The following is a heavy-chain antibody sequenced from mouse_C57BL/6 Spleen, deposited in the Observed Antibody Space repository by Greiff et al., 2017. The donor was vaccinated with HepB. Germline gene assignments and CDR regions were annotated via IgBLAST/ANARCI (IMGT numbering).Heavy chain of an antibody. CDR1: GFTFSNYW. D-gene: IGHD2-1*01. CDR2: IRLKSDNYAT. J-gene: IGHJ3*01. Sequence: EVKLVESGGGLVQPGGSMKLSCVASGFTFSNYWMNWVRQSPEKGLEWVAQIRLKSDNYATHYAESVKGRFTISRDDSKSSVYLQMNNLRAEDTGIYYCTGQALLGSWFAYWGQGTLVTVSA. CDR3: TGQALLGSWFAY. V-gene: IGHV6-3*01.